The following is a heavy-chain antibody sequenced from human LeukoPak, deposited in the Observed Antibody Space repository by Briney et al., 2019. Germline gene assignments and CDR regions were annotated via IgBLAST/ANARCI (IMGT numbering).Heavy chain of an antibody. Sequence: GGSLRLSCAASGFIFSTYGMLWVRQAPGKGLEWVAFIRYDGSTKYYADSVKGRFTISRDNSKNTLYLQMNSLRAEDTAVYYCAKDFSLYYYDSSGYGSTLNCWGQGTLVTVSS. J-gene: IGHJ4*02. CDR1: GFIFSTYG. V-gene: IGHV3-30*02. D-gene: IGHD3-22*01. CDR2: IRYDGSTK. CDR3: AKDFSLYYYDSSGYGSTLNC.